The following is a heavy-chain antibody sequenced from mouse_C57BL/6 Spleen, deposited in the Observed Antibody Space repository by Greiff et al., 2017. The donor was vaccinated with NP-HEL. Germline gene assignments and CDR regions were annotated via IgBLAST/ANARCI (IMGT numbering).Heavy chain of an antibody. CDR1: GYSFTDYN. CDR2: INPNYGTT. CDR3: ARVRDGYSFYYAMDY. J-gene: IGHJ4*01. Sequence: LEESGPELVKPGASVKISCKASGYSFTDYNMNWVKQSNGKSLEWIGVINPNYGTTNYNQKFKGKSTLTVDKSSSTAYMQLSSLTSEDSAVYYCARVRDGYSFYYAMDYWGQGTSVTVSS. D-gene: IGHD2-3*01. V-gene: IGHV1-39*01.